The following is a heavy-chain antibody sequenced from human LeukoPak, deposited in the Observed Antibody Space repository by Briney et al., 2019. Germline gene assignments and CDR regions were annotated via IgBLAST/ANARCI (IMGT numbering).Heavy chain of an antibody. CDR2: ISGSGGST. CDR3: AKDRGAGDYYDSSGYESNWFDP. Sequence: GGSLRLSCAASGFTFSSYAMSWVRQAPGKGLEWVSAISGSGGSTYYADSVKGRFTISRDNSKNTLYLQMNSLRAEDTAVYYCAKDRGAGDYYDSSGYESNWFDPWGQRTLVTVSS. CDR1: GFTFSSYA. J-gene: IGHJ5*02. D-gene: IGHD3-22*01. V-gene: IGHV3-23*01.